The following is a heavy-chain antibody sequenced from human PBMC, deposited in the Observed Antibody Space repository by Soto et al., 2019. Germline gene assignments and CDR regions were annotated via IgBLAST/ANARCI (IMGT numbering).Heavy chain of an antibody. D-gene: IGHD6-13*01. CDR2: IYPGDSDT. CDR3: ARQKDIAAALYYYGMDV. Sequence: GESLKISCKGSGYSFTSYWIGWVRQMPGKGLEWMGIIYPGDSDTRYSPSFQGQVTISADKSISTAYLQWSSLKASDTAMYYCARQKDIAAALYYYGMDVWGQGTTVTVSS. J-gene: IGHJ6*02. CDR1: GYSFTSYW. V-gene: IGHV5-51*01.